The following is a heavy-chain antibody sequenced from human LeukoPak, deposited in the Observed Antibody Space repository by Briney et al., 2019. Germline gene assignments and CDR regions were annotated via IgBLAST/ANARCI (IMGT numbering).Heavy chain of an antibody. D-gene: IGHD5-24*01. J-gene: IGHJ4*02. Sequence: GGSLRLSCAASGFTLSSYGMHWVRQAPGKGLEWVAVIWYDGSNKYYADSVKGRFTISRDNAKNSLYLQMNSLRAEDTALYYCAKALDGYNPDFDYWGQGTLVTVSS. V-gene: IGHV3-33*03. CDR2: IWYDGSNK. CDR1: GFTLSSYG. CDR3: AKALDGYNPDFDY.